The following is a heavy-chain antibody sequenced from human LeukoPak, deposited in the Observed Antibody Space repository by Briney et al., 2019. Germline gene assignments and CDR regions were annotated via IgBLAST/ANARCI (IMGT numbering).Heavy chain of an antibody. CDR3: AGDGNWEQGESFDY. CDR1: GFTFSSYS. D-gene: IGHD4-23*01. CDR2: INTDGSST. Sequence: GGSLRLSCAASGFTFSSYSMDWVRQAPGKGLVWVSRINTDGSSTTYADSVKGRFTISRDNAKNTLYLQMNSLRAEDTAVYYCAGDGNWEQGESFDYWGQGTLVTVSS. V-gene: IGHV3-74*01. J-gene: IGHJ4*02.